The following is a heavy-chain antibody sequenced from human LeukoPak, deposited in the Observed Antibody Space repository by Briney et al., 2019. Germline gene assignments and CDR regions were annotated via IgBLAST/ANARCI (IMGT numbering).Heavy chain of an antibody. CDR2: MHNGVHT. CDR3: AATIKRDYGDTNLDY. D-gene: IGHD4/OR15-4a*01. CDR1: GDSISSYY. J-gene: IGHJ4*02. Sequence: PSETLSLTCTVPGDSISSYYWSWIWQPPGKGLEWIGYMHNGVHTNYNPSLKSRVTISGDTSKNQLSLKLTSVTAADTAVYYCAATIKRDYGDTNLDYWGQRTLVTVSS. V-gene: IGHV4-59*01.